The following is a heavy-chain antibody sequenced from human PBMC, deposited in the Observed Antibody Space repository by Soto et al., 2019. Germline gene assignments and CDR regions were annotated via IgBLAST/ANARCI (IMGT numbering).Heavy chain of an antibody. CDR2: IIPIFGTA. D-gene: IGHD6-13*01. V-gene: IGHV1-69*01. J-gene: IGHJ5*02. Sequence: QVQLVQSGAEVKKPGSSVKVSCKASGGTFSSYAISWVRQAPGQGLEWMGGIIPIFGTANYAQKFQGRVTITADESTSTAYMELSSLRSEDTAVYYCARLLRDGSSSKSRGWFDPWGQGTLVTVSS. CDR1: GGTFSSYA. CDR3: ARLLRDGSSSKSRGWFDP.